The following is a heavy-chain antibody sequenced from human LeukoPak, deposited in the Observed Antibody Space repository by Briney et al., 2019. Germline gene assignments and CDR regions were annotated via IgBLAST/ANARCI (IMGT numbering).Heavy chain of an antibody. CDR2: INEDGDT. Sequence: SETLSLTCAVYGSSFSGFDWSWVRQAPGKGLEWIGEINEDGDTKYNPSLKSRVTLSVDTSRNEFSLKIRSVTAADTAVYYCARGLGWKVTTMGLFYMDVWGEGTTVTVSS. CDR3: ARGLGWKVTTMGLFYMDV. V-gene: IGHV4-34*01. J-gene: IGHJ6*03. CDR1: GSSFSGFD. D-gene: IGHD4-11*01.